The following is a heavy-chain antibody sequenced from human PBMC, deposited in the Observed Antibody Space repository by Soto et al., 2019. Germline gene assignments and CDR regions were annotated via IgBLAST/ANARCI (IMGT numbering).Heavy chain of an antibody. CDR3: ARLGDGSGSLDY. Sequence: QVQLQESGPGLVKPPGTLSLTCAVSGGSISSSSWWSWVRLPPGKGLEWIGEIYHSGTTNYYPSLKSRVTISVDKSKNQFSLKLSSVTAADTAVYYCARLGDGSGSLDYWGQGTLVTVSS. J-gene: IGHJ4*02. CDR2: IYHSGTT. V-gene: IGHV4-4*03. CDR1: GGSISSSSW. D-gene: IGHD3-10*01.